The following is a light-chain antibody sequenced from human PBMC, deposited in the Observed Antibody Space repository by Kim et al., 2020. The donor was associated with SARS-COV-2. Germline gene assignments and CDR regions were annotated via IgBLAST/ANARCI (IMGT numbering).Light chain of an antibody. J-gene: IGLJ3*02. CDR1: RSHLGNNY. CDR2: RNN. Sequence: GQTVTISCSVHRSHLGNNYVYWFQQLPGTAPNLLIYRNNQRPSEVPDRFSGSKSGTSASLAISGLRSEDEADYYCAAWDDSLTSWMFGGGTQLTVL. CDR3: AAWDDSLTSWM. V-gene: IGLV1-47*01.